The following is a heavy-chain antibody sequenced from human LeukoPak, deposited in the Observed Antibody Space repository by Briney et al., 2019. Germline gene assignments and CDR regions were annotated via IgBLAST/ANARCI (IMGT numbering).Heavy chain of an antibody. Sequence: GASVKVSCKASGYTFTGYYMHWVRQAPGQGLEWMGWINPNSGGTNYAQKFQGRVTMTRDTSISTAYMELSRLRSDDTAVYYCARGANCSGGSCYYGNKYFQHWGQGTLVTVSS. CDR1: GYTFTGYY. D-gene: IGHD2-15*01. V-gene: IGHV1-2*02. CDR2: INPNSGGT. CDR3: ARGANCSGGSCYYGNKYFQH. J-gene: IGHJ1*01.